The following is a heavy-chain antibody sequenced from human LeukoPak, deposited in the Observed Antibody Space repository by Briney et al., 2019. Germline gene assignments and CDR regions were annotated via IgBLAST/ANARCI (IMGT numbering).Heavy chain of an antibody. Sequence: PSETLSLTCTVSGGSISSSSYYWGWIRQPPGKGLEWIGSIYYSGSTYYNPSLKSRVTISVDTSKNQFSLKLSSVTAADTAVYYCTKHYGSGSWAFDIWGQGTMVTVSS. CDR1: GGSISSSSYY. D-gene: IGHD3-10*01. J-gene: IGHJ3*02. CDR2: IYYSGST. V-gene: IGHV4-39*01. CDR3: TKHYGSGSWAFDI.